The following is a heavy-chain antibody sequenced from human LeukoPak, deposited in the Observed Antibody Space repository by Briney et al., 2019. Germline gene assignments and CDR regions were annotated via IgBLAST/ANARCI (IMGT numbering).Heavy chain of an antibody. D-gene: IGHD6-19*01. CDR3: ARDENSSGWSAFDI. CDR2: INTYNGNT. CDR1: GYTFSSYG. Sequence: GASVKVSCKASGYTFSSYGISWVRQAPGQGLEWMGWINTYNGNTNYAQKLQGRVSMTTDTSTSTAYMELRSLRSDDTAVYYCARDENSSGWSAFDIWGQGTMVTVSS. J-gene: IGHJ3*02. V-gene: IGHV1-18*04.